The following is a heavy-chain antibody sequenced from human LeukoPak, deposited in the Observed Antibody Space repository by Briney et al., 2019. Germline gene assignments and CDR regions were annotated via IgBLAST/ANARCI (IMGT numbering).Heavy chain of an antibody. CDR1: GFTFKTYS. D-gene: IGHD3-22*01. CDR3: ARVVVPYVGIDFDY. Sequence: GGSLRLSCVVSGFTFKTYSMTWVRQAPGKGLEWVSSISSSSSYIYYADSVKGRFTISRDNAKNSLYLQMNSLRAEDTAVYYCARVVVPYVGIDFDYWGQGTLVTVSS. J-gene: IGHJ4*02. V-gene: IGHV3-21*01. CDR2: ISSSSSYI.